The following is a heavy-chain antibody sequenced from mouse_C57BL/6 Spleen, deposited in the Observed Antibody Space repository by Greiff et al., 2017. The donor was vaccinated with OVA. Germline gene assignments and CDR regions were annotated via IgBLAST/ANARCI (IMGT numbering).Heavy chain of an antibody. D-gene: IGHD2-2*01. J-gene: IGHJ1*03. CDR1: GYSITSGYY. CDR2: ISYDGSN. Sequence: EVQLVESGPGLVKPSQSLSLTCSVTGYSITSGYYWNWIRQFPGNKLEWMGYISYDGSNNYNPSLKNRISITRDTSKNQFFLKLNSVTTEDTATYYCARDGYGRDWYFDVWGTGTTVTVSS. CDR3: ARDGYGRDWYFDV. V-gene: IGHV3-6*01.